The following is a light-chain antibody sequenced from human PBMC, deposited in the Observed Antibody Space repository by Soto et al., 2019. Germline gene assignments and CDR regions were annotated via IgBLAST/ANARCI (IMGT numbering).Light chain of an antibody. J-gene: IGKJ5*01. CDR2: GAS. CDR3: QQRSSRNT. CDR1: QSVSSN. Sequence: EIVMTQSPATLSVSPGERATLSCRASQSVSSNLAWYQQKPGQAPSLLIYGASTRATGTPARFSGSGSGTDFNLTISRLEPEDFGIYYCQQRSSRNTFGQGTRLEIK. V-gene: IGKV3-11*01.